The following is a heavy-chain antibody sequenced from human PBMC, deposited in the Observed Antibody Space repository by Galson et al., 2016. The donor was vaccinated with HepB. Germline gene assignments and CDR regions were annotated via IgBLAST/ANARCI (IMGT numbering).Heavy chain of an antibody. CDR2: INQGGSEK. Sequence: SLRLSCAASGITFSHFWMTWVRQAPGKGLEWVANINQGGSEKYYVDSVKGRFTISRDNAKNSLYLQMNSLGAEDTAVYYCAKYSASSGFDLDYWGQGTLVTVSS. V-gene: IGHV3-7*01. CDR3: AKYSASSGFDLDY. CDR1: GITFSHFW. D-gene: IGHD5-12*01. J-gene: IGHJ4*02.